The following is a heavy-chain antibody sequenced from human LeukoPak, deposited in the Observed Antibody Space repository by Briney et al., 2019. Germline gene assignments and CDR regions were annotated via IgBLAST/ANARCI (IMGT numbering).Heavy chain of an antibody. CDR3: ARGGSSRFAY. Sequence: PGGSLRLSCAASGFTFSNYWTSWVRQAPGKGLEWVANIEGGGSEKFYVDSVKGRFTISRDNAKNSLFLQMNSLRGEDTAIYYCARGGSSRFAYWGQGTLVTVSS. CDR2: IEGGGSEK. V-gene: IGHV3-7*01. CDR1: GFTFSNYW. J-gene: IGHJ4*02. D-gene: IGHD1-26*01.